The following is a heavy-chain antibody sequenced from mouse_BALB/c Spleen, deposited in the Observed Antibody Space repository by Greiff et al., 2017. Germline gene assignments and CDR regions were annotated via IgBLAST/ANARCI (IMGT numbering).Heavy chain of an antibody. Sequence: EVQGVESGGDLVKPGGSLKLSCAASGFTFSSYGMSWVRQTPDKRLEWVATISSGGSYTYYPDSVKGRFTISRDNAKNTLYLQMSSLKSEDTAMYYCARLDYDYDSDYWGQGTTLTVSS. CDR2: ISSGGSYT. D-gene: IGHD2-4*01. CDR3: ARLDYDYDSDY. V-gene: IGHV5-6*01. CDR1: GFTFSSYG. J-gene: IGHJ2*01.